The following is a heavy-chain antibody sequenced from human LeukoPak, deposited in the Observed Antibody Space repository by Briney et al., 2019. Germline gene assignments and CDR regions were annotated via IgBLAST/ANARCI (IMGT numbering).Heavy chain of an antibody. D-gene: IGHD6-25*01. Sequence: GGSQRLSCAASGFTFSSYAMHWVRQAPGKGLEYVSAISSNGGSTYYANSVKGRFTISRDNSKNTLYLQMGSLRAEDMAVYYCARGRGYSNYWGQGTLVTVSS. CDR1: GFTFSSYA. J-gene: IGHJ4*02. CDR2: ISSNGGST. V-gene: IGHV3-64*01. CDR3: ARGRGYSNY.